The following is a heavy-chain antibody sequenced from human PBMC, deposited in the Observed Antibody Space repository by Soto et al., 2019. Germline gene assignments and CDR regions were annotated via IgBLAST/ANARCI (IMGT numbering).Heavy chain of an antibody. CDR1: GASINRSSYY. D-gene: IGHD4-17*01. V-gene: IGHV4-39*01. J-gene: IGHJ4*02. CDR2: MYYDGSI. Sequence: QLQLQESGPGLVTPSETLSLTCSVSGASINRSSYYSGWIRQPPGKELEWIGTMYYDGSIYQNPSLKSRVTISVDTHKNHVSLKLTSVTAADTAVYYCVRQGARYGDLDYWGQGTLVTVSS. CDR3: VRQGARYGDLDY.